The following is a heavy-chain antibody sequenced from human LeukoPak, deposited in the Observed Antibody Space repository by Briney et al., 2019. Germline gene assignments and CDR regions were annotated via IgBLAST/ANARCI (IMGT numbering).Heavy chain of an antibody. CDR2: FDPEDGET. Sequence: ASVKVSCKVSGYTLTELSMHWVRQAPGKGLEWMGGFDPEDGETIYAQKFQGRVTMTEDTSTDTAYMELSSLRSEDTAVYYCATGVRGAIIWGAFDIWGQGTMVTVSS. V-gene: IGHV1-24*01. CDR3: ATGVRGAIIWGAFDI. D-gene: IGHD3-10*01. CDR1: GYTLTELS. J-gene: IGHJ3*02.